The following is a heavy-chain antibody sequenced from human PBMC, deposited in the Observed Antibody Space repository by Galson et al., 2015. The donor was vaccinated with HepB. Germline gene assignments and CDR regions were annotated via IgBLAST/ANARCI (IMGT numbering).Heavy chain of an antibody. CDR3: ARSMVRGVITSIYYYYGLDV. V-gene: IGHV3-33*01. D-gene: IGHD3-10*01. CDR1: GFTFSSHA. CDR2: IWPDGGEK. Sequence: CAASGFTFSSHAMHWVRQAPGKGLEWVAVIWPDGGEKYYASSVKGRFTISRDNFRNTLFLQMTRLRAEDTAVYYCARSMVRGVITSIYYYYGLDVWGQGTTVTVSS. J-gene: IGHJ6*02.